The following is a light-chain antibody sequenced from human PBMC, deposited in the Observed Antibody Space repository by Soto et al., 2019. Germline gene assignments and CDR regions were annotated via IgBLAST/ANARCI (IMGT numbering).Light chain of an antibody. J-gene: IGLJ1*01. CDR3: AAWDDSLSGRYV. CDR1: SSNIGGNS. CDR2: DDD. Sequence: QSALTQPPSVSAAPGQKVTISCSGSSSNIGGNSVSWYQQLPGTAPKLLIYDDDKRPSGIPDRFSGSKSGTSATLGITGFQTGDEADYYCAAWDDSLSGRYVFXTGTKVTVL. V-gene: IGLV1-51*01.